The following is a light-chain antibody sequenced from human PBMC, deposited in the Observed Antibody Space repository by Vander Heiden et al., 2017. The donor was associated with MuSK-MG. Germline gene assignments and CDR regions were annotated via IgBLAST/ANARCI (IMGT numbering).Light chain of an antibody. CDR1: QSVSSSY. V-gene: IGKV3-20*01. J-gene: IGKJ4*01. CDR3: QQYGSSPIT. CDR2: GAS. Sequence: EIVLTQSPGTLSLSPGERATLSCRASQSVSSSYLAWYQQKPGQAPRLLMYGASRRATGIPDRFSGSGSGTDFTLTISRLESEDFAVYYCQQYGSSPITFGGGTKVEIK.